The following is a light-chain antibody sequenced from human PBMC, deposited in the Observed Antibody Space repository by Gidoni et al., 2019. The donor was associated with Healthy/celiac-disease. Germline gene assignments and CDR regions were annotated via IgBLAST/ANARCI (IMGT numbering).Light chain of an antibody. CDR1: QSVSSY. J-gene: IGKJ3*01. CDR3: QQRSTWPLFT. V-gene: IGKV3-11*01. Sequence: TLSLSPGERATLSCRASQSVSSYLAWYQQKPGQAPRLLIYDASNRATGIPARFSGSGSGTDFTLTISSLEPEDFAVYYCQQRSTWPLFTFGPGTKVDIK. CDR2: DAS.